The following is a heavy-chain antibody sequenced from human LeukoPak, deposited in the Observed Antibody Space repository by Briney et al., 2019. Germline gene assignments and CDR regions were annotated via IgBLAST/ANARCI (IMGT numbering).Heavy chain of an antibody. CDR3: ARLAVAGTPHFDY. Sequence: PSETLSLTCTVSGGSISSYYWSWVRQPPGKGLEWIGYIYYSGSTNYNPSLKSRVTMSVDTSKNQFSLKLSSVTAADTGVYYCARLAVAGTPHFDYWGQGTLVTVSS. CDR1: GGSISSYY. D-gene: IGHD6-19*01. V-gene: IGHV4-59*01. CDR2: IYYSGST. J-gene: IGHJ4*02.